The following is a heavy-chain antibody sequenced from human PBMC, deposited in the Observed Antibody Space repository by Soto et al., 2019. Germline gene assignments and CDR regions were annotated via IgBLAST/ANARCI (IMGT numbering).Heavy chain of an antibody. CDR3: AKDGPYYGDYAHFDI. V-gene: IGHV3-23*01. CDR2: ISPKGGTT. D-gene: IGHD4-17*01. CDR1: GFTFSTYA. Sequence: EVQLLESGGALVQPGGSLRLSCEASGFTFSTYAMSWVRQAPGGGLEWVSGISPKGGTTYHADSVKGRFTISRDNSKTTLYLEMNSLRVEDTAVYYCAKDGPYYGDYAHFDIWGRGTLVTVSS. J-gene: IGHJ2*01.